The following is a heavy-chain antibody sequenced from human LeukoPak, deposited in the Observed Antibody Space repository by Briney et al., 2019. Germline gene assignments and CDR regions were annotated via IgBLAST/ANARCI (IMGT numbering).Heavy chain of an antibody. CDR2: ISAYNGNT. CDR3: ARVPAAAGTRGAYFDY. V-gene: IGHV1-18*01. J-gene: IGHJ4*02. D-gene: IGHD6-13*01. Sequence: ASVKVSCKASGYTFTSYGISWLRQAPGQGLEWMGWISAYNGNTNYAQKLQGRVTMTTDTSTSTAYMELRSLRSDDTAVYYCARVPAAAGTRGAYFDYWGQGTLVTVSS. CDR1: GYTFTSYG.